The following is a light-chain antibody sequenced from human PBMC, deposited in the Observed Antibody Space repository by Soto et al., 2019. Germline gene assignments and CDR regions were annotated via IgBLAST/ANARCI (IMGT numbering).Light chain of an antibody. CDR2: GAS. J-gene: IGKJ5*01. V-gene: IGKV3-20*01. CDR1: QTVSSNY. Sequence: EIVLTQSPATLSVSPWERATLSCMASQTVSSNYLAWCQQRPGQAPRLLIYGASTRAAGIPDRFSGSGSGTDFTLTITRLEPEDSAVYFCQQYTGPPTTFGQGTRLENK. CDR3: QQYTGPPTT.